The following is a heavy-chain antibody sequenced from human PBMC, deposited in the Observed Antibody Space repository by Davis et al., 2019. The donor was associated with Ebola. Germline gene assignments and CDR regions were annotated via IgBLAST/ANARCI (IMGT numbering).Heavy chain of an antibody. D-gene: IGHD6-19*01. Sequence: GESLKISCAASGFTFSSYGMHWVRQAPGKGLEWVAVIWYDGSNKYYEDSVKGRLTISRDNSKNTLYLQMNSLRAEDTAVYYCTRLSVAALYSWGQGTLVTVSS. CDR2: IWYDGSNK. CDR3: TRLSVAALYS. J-gene: IGHJ4*02. CDR1: GFTFSSYG. V-gene: IGHV3-33*01.